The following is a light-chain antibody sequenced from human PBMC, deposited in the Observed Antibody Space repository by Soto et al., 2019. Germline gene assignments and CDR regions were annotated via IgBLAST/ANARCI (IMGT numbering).Light chain of an antibody. CDR2: YTS. J-gene: IGKJ3*01. V-gene: IGKV3-15*01. CDR1: RTVSTN. Sequence: DIVMTQSPATLSVSPGERATLSCRASRTVSTNLAWYQQKPGQAPRLLIYYTSTRATGIPARFSGSGSGKEFTLTISSLQSEDFAVYYCQKYNNWPPGATFGPGTKVEIK. CDR3: QKYNNWPPGAT.